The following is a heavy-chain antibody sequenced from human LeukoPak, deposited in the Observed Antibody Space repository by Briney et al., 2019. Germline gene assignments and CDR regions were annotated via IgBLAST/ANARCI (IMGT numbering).Heavy chain of an antibody. V-gene: IGHV4-59*01. CDR2: IYYSGST. J-gene: IGHJ5*02. Sequence: SETLSLTCTVSGGSISSYYWSWIRQPPGKGLEWIGYIYYSGSTNYNPSLKSRVTISVDTSKNQFSLKLSSVTAADTAVYYCARQMVRGENWFDPWGQGTLVTVSS. D-gene: IGHD3-10*01. CDR1: GGSISSYY. CDR3: ARQMVRGENWFDP.